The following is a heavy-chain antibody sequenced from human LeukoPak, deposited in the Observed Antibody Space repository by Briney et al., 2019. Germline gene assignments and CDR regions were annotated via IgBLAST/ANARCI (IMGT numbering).Heavy chain of an antibody. CDR3: AYGYYMDV. Sequence: SQTLSLTCTVSAGSITSYYWSCIRQPPGKGLEWIGYIYYSGSTNYNPSLKSRVTISVDTSKNQFSLKLSSVTAADTAVYYCAYGYYMDVWGKGTTVTVSS. D-gene: IGHD4-17*01. CDR1: AGSITSYY. J-gene: IGHJ6*03. CDR2: IYYSGST. V-gene: IGHV4-59*01.